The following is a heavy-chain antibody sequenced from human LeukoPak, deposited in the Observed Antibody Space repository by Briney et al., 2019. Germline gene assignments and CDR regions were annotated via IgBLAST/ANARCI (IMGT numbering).Heavy chain of an antibody. J-gene: IGHJ4*02. CDR1: GFTFSSHA. CDR3: AKEWELLPGMFDY. CDR2: VSGSGGYT. Sequence: GGSLRLSCAASGFTFSSHAMNWVRQAPGKGLEWVSAVSGSGGYTYYADSVKGRFTISRDNSKNTLYLQMNSLRAEDTAVYYCAKEWELLPGMFDYWGQGTLVTASS. D-gene: IGHD1-26*01. V-gene: IGHV3-23*01.